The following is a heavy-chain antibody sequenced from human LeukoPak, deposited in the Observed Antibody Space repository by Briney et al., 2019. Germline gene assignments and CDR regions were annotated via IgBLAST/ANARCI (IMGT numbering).Heavy chain of an antibody. CDR1: GGSISSGDYY. CDR2: IYYSGST. Sequence: SQTLSLTCTVSGGSISSGDYYWSWIRQPPGKGLEWIGNIYYSGSTSYNPSLKSRVTISVDTSENQFSLKLSSLTAADAAIYYCSRVATLVRGVHTTNYFGYWGQGTLVSVSS. V-gene: IGHV4-30-4*01. CDR3: SRVATLVRGVHTTNYFGY. D-gene: IGHD3-10*01. J-gene: IGHJ4*02.